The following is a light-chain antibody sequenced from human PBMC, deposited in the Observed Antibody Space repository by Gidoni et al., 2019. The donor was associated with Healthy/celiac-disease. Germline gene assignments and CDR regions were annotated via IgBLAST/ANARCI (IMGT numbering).Light chain of an antibody. CDR1: QGIRSC. CDR3: QQANSFPLT. CDR2: AAS. Sequence: DIQMTNSPSSVAASVGDRVTITCRAIQGIRSCLAWYQQKPGKAPKLLIYAASSLQSGVPSRCGGSGSGTDFTLTSSSLQPEDFATYYCQQANSFPLTFGGGTKVEIK. V-gene: IGKV1-12*01. J-gene: IGKJ4*01.